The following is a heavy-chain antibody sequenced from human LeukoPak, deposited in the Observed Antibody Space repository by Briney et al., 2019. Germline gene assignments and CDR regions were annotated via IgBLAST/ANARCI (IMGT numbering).Heavy chain of an antibody. J-gene: IGHJ4*02. CDR3: ARGLAPMIVVVPFDY. Sequence: ASVKVSCKASGYTFTSYYMHWARQAPGQGLEWMGIINPSGGSTSYAQKFQGRVTMTRDTSTSTVYMELSSLRSEDTAVYYCARGLAPMIVVVPFDYWGQGTLVTVSS. V-gene: IGHV1-46*01. CDR2: INPSGGST. CDR1: GYTFTSYY. D-gene: IGHD3-22*01.